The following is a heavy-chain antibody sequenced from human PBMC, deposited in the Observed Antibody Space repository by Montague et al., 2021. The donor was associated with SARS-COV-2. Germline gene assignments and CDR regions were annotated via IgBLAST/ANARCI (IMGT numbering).Heavy chain of an antibody. CDR2: IRDKAYGGTP. Sequence: SLSLSCAASGFTFGDYVMSWVRQAPGKGLEWVSFIRDKAYGGTPEYAASVKGRFTISRDDSKSIAYLQMDSLKTEDTAVYYCTRGAMSMIRGLRSGYYFDYWGQGTLVTVSS. CDR1: GFTFGDYV. J-gene: IGHJ4*02. V-gene: IGHV3-49*04. D-gene: IGHD3-10*01. CDR3: TRGAMSMIRGLRSGYYFDY.